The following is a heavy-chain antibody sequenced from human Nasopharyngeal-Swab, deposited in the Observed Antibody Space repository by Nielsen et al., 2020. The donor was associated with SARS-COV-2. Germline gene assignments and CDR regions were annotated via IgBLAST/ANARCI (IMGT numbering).Heavy chain of an antibody. Sequence: SETLSLTCTVSGGSLSSGSNYWSWIRQPPGKGLEWFGSIYYSGSTNYNPSLKSRVTISVDTSKNQFSLKLSSVTAADTAVYYCARDRTQTIHRGLNYYFYYYMDVWGKGTTVTVSS. CDR3: ARDRTQTIHRGLNYYFYYYMDV. V-gene: IGHV4-61*01. D-gene: IGHD2-21*01. J-gene: IGHJ6*03. CDR2: IYYSGST. CDR1: GGSLSSGSNY.